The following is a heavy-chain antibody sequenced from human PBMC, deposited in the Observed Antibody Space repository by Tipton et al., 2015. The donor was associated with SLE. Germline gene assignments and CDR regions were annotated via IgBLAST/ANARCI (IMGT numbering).Heavy chain of an antibody. D-gene: IGHD2/OR15-2a*01. Sequence: LRLSCAVYGGSFSGYYWSWIRQPPGKGLEWIGEINHSGSTNYNPSLKSRVTISVDTSKNQFSLKLSSVTAADTAVYYCARGEYSYYFDYWGQGTLVTVSS. CDR2: INHSGST. V-gene: IGHV4-34*01. J-gene: IGHJ4*02. CDR3: ARGEYSYYFDY. CDR1: GGSFSGYY.